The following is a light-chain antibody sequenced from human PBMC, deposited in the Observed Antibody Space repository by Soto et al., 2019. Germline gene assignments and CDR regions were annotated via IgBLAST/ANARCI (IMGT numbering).Light chain of an antibody. CDR2: DAS. CDR1: QDISKY. J-gene: IGKJ3*01. V-gene: IGKV1-33*01. CDR3: QHCDGLTPEIV. Sequence: DIQLTQSPSSLSASVGDRVTISCQASQDISKYLNWYQQKPGKAPQLLIYDASSLETGVPSRFSGDGSGTEFTFTISSLQPEDIATYYCQHCDGLTPEIVFGPGTKVDIK.